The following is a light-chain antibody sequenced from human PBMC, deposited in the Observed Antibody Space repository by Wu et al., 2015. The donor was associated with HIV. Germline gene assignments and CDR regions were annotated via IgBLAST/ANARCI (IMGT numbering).Light chain of an antibody. CDR1: QTVTSNF. Sequence: ELVLTQSPDTLSLSPGERATLSCWASQTVTSNFLAWYQQRPGQAPRLLIYGVSSRATGVPDRFSGSGSGTDFTLTINRLEPEDFAVYYCQQYSSAPITFGGGTKVEIK. CDR2: GVS. V-gene: IGKV3-20*01. CDR3: QQYSSAPIT. J-gene: IGKJ4*01.